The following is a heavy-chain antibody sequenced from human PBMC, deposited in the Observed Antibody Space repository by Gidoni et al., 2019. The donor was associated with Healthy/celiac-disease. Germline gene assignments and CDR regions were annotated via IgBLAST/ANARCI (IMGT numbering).Heavy chain of an antibody. J-gene: IGHJ6*02. CDR2: IKSKTDGGKT. V-gene: IGHV3-15*07. CDR3: TTAITMVRGVPVYYYYGMDV. D-gene: IGHD3-10*01. CDR1: GFTFSNAW. Sequence: EVQLVESGGGLVKPGGSLRLSCAASGFTFSNAWMNWVRQAPGKGLEWVGRIKSKTDGGKTDYAAPVKGRFTISRDDSKNTLYLQMNSLKTEDTAVYYCTTAITMVRGVPVYYYYGMDVWGQGTTVTVSS.